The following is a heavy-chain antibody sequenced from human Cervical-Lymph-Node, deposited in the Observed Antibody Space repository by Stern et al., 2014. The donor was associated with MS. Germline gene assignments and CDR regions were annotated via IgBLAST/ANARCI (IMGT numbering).Heavy chain of an antibody. CDR3: ARDHFSSWYVEGDWFDP. Sequence: QVQLMQSGAEVKKPGASVKVSCKASGYTFTKYFIHWVRQAPGQRLEWMGRIDTGNGNNKYSHKFQDRVTFTRDTSATTVYMELHSLRSEDTALYYCARDHFSSWYVEGDWFDPWGQGTLVTVSS. D-gene: IGHD2-2*01. CDR1: GYTFTKYF. V-gene: IGHV1-3*04. J-gene: IGHJ5*02. CDR2: IDTGNGNN.